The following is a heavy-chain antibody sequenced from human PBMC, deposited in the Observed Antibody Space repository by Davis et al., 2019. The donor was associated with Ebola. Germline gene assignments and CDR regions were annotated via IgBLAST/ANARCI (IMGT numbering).Heavy chain of an antibody. CDR1: GFTFSDYA. J-gene: IGHJ4*02. V-gene: IGHV3-23*01. Sequence: GESLKISCAASGFTFSDYAMSWVRQVPGKGLEWVSTISGSGVTTYSADSVKGRFTISRDNAKNSLYLQMNGLRAEDTAVYYCARRLYVLRFLEWSPFDYWGQGTLVTVSS. CDR3: ARRLYVLRFLEWSPFDY. CDR2: ISGSGVTT. D-gene: IGHD3-3*01.